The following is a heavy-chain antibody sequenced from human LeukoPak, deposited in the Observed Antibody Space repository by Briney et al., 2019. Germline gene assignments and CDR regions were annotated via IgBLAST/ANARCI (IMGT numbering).Heavy chain of an antibody. CDR3: ARGAVGYFDY. D-gene: IGHD1-26*01. J-gene: IGHJ4*02. CDR1: GFTFSSYG. Sequence: GGSLRLSCTASGFTFSSYGMHWVSEAPGKGLEWEAVISNDGSKKYYADSVKGRFTISRDDSKNTLYLQMNSLTTEDTAVYYCARGAVGYFDYWGQGTLVTVSS. CDR2: ISNDGSKK. V-gene: IGHV3-30*03.